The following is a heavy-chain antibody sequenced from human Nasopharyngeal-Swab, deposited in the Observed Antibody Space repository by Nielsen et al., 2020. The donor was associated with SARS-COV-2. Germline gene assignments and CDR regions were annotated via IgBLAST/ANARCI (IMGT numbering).Heavy chain of an antibody. Sequence: GGSRRLSCAAAGFTFSSYAMSWVRQAPGKGLEWVSAISGSGGSTYYADSVKGRFTISRDNSKNTLYLQMNSLRAEDTAVYYCAKALQLWFRLGFDYWGQGTLVTVSS. D-gene: IGHD5-18*01. V-gene: IGHV3-23*01. CDR1: GFTFSSYA. CDR2: ISGSGGST. J-gene: IGHJ4*02. CDR3: AKALQLWFRLGFDY.